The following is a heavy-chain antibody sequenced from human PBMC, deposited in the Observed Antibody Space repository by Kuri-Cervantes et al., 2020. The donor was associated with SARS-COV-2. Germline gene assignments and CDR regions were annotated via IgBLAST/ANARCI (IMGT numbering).Heavy chain of an antibody. V-gene: IGHV3-30*01. CDR1: GFTVSSHV. Sequence: GESLKISCAASGFTVSSHVMQWVRQAPGKGLEWVTVISNDGRTEHYADYVKGRFTISRDKAKNTLYLQMNSLRPEDTAVYYCARDPHGMDVWGQGTMVTVSS. CDR2: ISNDGRTE. CDR3: ARDPHGMDV. J-gene: IGHJ6*02.